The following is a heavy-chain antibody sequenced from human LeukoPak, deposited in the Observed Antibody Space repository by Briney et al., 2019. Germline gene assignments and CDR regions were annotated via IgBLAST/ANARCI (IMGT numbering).Heavy chain of an antibody. CDR3: ARDILTGYYSGWFDP. D-gene: IGHD3-9*01. J-gene: IGHJ5*02. Sequence: SETLSLTCTVSGGSLSSYYWSWIRQPPGKGVEWIGYIYYSGSTNYNPSLKSRVTISVDTSKNQFSLNLSSVTAADAAVYYCARDILTGYYSGWFDPWGQGTLVTVSS. V-gene: IGHV4-59*01. CDR1: GGSLSSYY. CDR2: IYYSGST.